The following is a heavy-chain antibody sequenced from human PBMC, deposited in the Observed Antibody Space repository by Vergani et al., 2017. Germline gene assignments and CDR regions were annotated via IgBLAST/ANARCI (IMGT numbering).Heavy chain of an antibody. J-gene: IGHJ5*01. V-gene: IGHV3-7*01. D-gene: IGHD3-9*01. Sequence: EVQLVESGGGLVQPGRSLTLSCAASGFTFSDSWMTWVRQAPGKGLEWVACIKQDGSQKYYADSVKGRFTISRDNAQNTLYLQMNSLRVEDTGVYYCARARCIETCYMSNWLDSWGQGTLVTVSS. CDR3: ARARCIETCYMSNWLDS. CDR1: GFTFSDSW. CDR2: IKQDGSQK.